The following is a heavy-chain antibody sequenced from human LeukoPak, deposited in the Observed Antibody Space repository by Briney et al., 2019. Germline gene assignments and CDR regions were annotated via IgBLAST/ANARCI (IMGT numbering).Heavy chain of an antibody. D-gene: IGHD5-18*01. CDR1: GYTFTGYY. CDR2: INPNSGGT. CDR3: ARDRGSYGRPLNY. V-gene: IGHV1-2*02. Sequence: ASVKVSCKASGYTFTGYYMHWVRQAPGQGLEWMGWINPNSGGTNYAQKFQGRVTMTRDTSISTAYMELSRLRSDDTAVYYCARDRGSYGRPLNYWGQGTLVTVSS. J-gene: IGHJ4*02.